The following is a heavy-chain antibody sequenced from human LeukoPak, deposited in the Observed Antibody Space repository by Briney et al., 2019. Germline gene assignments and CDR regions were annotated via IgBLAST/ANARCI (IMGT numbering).Heavy chain of an antibody. D-gene: IGHD3-3*01. CDR1: GFTLSNYW. CDR3: ARDPTIFGVVIVPDY. CDR2: IKQDGSEK. V-gene: IGHV3-7*01. J-gene: IGHJ4*02. Sequence: PGGSLRLPCAASGFTLSNYWMSWVRQAPGKGREWVANIKQDGSEKYYVDSVKGRFTISRDNAKNSLYLQMNSLRAEDTAVYYCARDPTIFGVVIVPDYWGQGTPVTVSS.